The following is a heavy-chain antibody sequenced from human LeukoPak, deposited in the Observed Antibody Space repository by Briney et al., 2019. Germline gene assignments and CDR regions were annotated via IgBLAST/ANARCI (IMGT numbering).Heavy chain of an antibody. CDR2: IIPIFGTA. Sequence: GASVKVSCKASGGTFSCYAISWVRQAPGQGLEWMGGIIPIFGTANYAQKFQGRVTITADESTSTAYMELSSLRSEDTAVYYCARGRYYDSSGYYYGYWGQGTLVTVSS. CDR3: ARGRYYDSSGYYYGY. D-gene: IGHD3-22*01. V-gene: IGHV1-69*13. CDR1: GGTFSCYA. J-gene: IGHJ4*02.